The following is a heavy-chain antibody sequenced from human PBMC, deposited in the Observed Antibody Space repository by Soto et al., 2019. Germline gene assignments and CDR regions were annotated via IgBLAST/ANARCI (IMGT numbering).Heavy chain of an antibody. CDR1: GCSFSSDV. J-gene: IGHJ4*02. CDR2: TSYDGNNR. Sequence: QVRLVESGGGVVQPGRSLRLSCAGCGCSFSSDVLSWVRQAPGRGLEWVAATSYDGNNRYYADSVKGRFIISRDNSKNTLDLEMETPRPEDTAVYYCAGVYYGGDSVNNFWGQGTPVTIYS. V-gene: IGHV3-30-3*01. D-gene: IGHD2-21*02. CDR3: AGVYYGGDSVNNF.